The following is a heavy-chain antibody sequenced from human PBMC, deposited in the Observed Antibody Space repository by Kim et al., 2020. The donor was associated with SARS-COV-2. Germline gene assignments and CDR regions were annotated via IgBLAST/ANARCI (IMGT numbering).Heavy chain of an antibody. V-gene: IGHV1-8*01. CDR3: AGGWGFGELLLYYYYYGMDV. CDR2: MNPTSGNT. Sequence: ASVKVSCKASGYTFTSYDINWVRQATGQGLEWMGWMNPTSGNTGYAQNFQGRVTMTRNTSISTAYMELSSLRSEDTAVYYCAGGWGFGELLLYYYYYGMDVWGQGTTVTVSS. J-gene: IGHJ6*02. CDR1: GYTFTSYD. D-gene: IGHD3-10*01.